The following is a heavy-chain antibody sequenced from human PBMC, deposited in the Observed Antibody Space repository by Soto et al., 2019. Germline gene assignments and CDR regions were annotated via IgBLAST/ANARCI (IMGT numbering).Heavy chain of an antibody. Sequence: GPGPGGASETLSLTCSIYSGSFSGYYWSWIRQPPGKGLEWIGEISQSGNTNYSPSLKSRVSISIDTSKKQFSLNLASVSAADTAVYYCARAPKVSGSSQTRPDFWGQGTLVTVSS. D-gene: IGHD6-6*01. CDR1: SGSFSGYY. CDR2: ISQSGNT. CDR3: ARAPKVSGSSQTRPDF. J-gene: IGHJ4*02. V-gene: IGHV4-34*01.